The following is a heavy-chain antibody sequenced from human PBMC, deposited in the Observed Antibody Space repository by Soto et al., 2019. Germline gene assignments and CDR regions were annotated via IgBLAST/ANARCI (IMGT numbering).Heavy chain of an antibody. J-gene: IGHJ6*02. V-gene: IGHV3-23*01. CDR3: AQASDVSYGSLYYYSYGMDV. CDR1: GFTFSSYA. CDR2: ISGSGGST. D-gene: IGHD5-18*01. Sequence: EVQLLESGGGLVQPGGSLRLSCAASGFTFSSYAMSWVRQAPGKGLEWVSAISGSGGSTYYADSVKGRFTISRDNSKNTLYLQMNSLRAEDTAVYSCAQASDVSYGSLYYYSYGMDVWGQGTTVTVSS.